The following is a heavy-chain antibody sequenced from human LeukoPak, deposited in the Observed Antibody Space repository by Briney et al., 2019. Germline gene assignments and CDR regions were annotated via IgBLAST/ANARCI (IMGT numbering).Heavy chain of an antibody. Sequence: GGSLRLSCAASGFIFSSYAMTWVRQAPGKGLEWVSTISDSGGSTYSADSVKGRFTISRDNSKNTLYLQMNSLRAEDTALYYCAKSRESCSGGSCSIPFDSWGQGTLVTVSS. CDR3: AKSRESCSGGSCSIPFDS. J-gene: IGHJ4*02. CDR1: GFIFSSYA. CDR2: ISDSGGST. V-gene: IGHV3-23*01. D-gene: IGHD2-15*01.